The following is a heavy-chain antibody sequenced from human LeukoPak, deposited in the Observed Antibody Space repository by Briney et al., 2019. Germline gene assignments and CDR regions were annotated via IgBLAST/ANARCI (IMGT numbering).Heavy chain of an antibody. V-gene: IGHV3-48*03. CDR2: ISSSGSTI. Sequence: GGSLRLSCAASGFTFSSYEMNWVRQAPGKGLEWVSYISSSGSTIYYADSVKGRFTISRDNAKNSLYLQMNSLRAEDTAVYYCARESFMLGGVIAPDFDYWGQGTLVTVSS. CDR1: GFTFSSYE. J-gene: IGHJ4*02. D-gene: IGHD3-16*02. CDR3: ARESFMLGGVIAPDFDY.